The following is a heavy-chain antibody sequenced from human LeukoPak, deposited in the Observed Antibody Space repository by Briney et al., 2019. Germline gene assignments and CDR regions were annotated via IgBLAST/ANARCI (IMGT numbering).Heavy chain of an antibody. CDR3: ARGPPSDYDYVWGSYSSGAFDI. Sequence: SVKVSRKASGGTFSSYAISWVRQAPGQGLEWMGRIIPIFGTANYAQKFQGRVTITTDESTSTAYMELSSLRSEDTAVYYCARGPPSDYDYVWGSYSSGAFDIWGQGTMVTVSS. CDR2: IIPIFGTA. J-gene: IGHJ3*02. V-gene: IGHV1-69*05. D-gene: IGHD3-16*01. CDR1: GGTFSSYA.